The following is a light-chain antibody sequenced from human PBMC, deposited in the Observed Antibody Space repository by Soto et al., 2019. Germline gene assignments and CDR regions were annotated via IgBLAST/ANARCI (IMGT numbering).Light chain of an antibody. V-gene: IGLV1-47*01. CDR1: SSNIGSNY. CDR2: RNN. CDR3: AAWDGSRSGRGV. J-gene: IGLJ2*01. Sequence: QSVLTQPPSASGTPGQRVTISCSGSSSNIGSNYVYWYQQLPGTAPKLLIYRNNQRPSGVPGRFSGTKSGTSASLAISGLRSEDEADYYCAAWDGSRSGRGVFGGGTKLTVL.